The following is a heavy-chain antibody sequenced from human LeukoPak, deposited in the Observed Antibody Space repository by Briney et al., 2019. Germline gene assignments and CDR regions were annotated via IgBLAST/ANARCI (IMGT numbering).Heavy chain of an antibody. CDR1: GFTFSDYW. Sequence: GGSLRPSCAASGFTFSDYWMHWVRQAPGKGLVWVSRINTDGTFIRHADSVQGRFTISRDAAKNTLFLQMNSLRAEDTAVYYCAREARVGGALQYWGQGVLVTVSA. J-gene: IGHJ4*02. CDR3: AREARVGGALQY. CDR2: INTDGTFI. D-gene: IGHD1-26*01. V-gene: IGHV3-74*01.